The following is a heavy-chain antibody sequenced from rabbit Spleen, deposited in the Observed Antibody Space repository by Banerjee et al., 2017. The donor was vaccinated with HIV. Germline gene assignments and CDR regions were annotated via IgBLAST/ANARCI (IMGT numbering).Heavy chain of an antibody. J-gene: IGHJ6*01. Sequence: QEQLVESGGGLVQPGGSLKLSCKASGFDFSRYGVSWVRQAPGKGLEWIGYIDLVFGSTYYATWGNGRFPISSHNAQNTLYLQLNSLTAADTATYFCVRGASSSGYYSLWGPGTLVTVS. V-gene: IGHV1S47*01. D-gene: IGHD1-1*01. CDR1: GFDFSRYG. CDR2: IDLVFGST. CDR3: VRGASSSGYYSL.